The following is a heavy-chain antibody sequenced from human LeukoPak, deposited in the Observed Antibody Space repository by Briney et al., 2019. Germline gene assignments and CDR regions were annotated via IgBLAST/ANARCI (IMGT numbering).Heavy chain of an antibody. V-gene: IGHV4-34*01. D-gene: IGHD2-2*01. Sequence: KASETLSLTCAVYGGSFSGYYWSWIRQPPGKGLEWIGEINHSGSTNYNPSLKSRVTISVDTSKNQFSLKLNSVTAADTAVYYCARRRGRYCSSTSCPQSWFDPWGQGTLVTVSS. CDR2: INHSGST. CDR1: GGSFSGYY. J-gene: IGHJ5*02. CDR3: ARRRGRYCSSTSCPQSWFDP.